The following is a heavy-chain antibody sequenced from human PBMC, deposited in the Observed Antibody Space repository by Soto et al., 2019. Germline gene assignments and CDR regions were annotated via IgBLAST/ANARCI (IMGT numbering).Heavy chain of an antibody. CDR3: ARDSRAGYCGDDTCTGDF. D-gene: IGHD2-21*01. CDR2: ISYDGNNK. CDR1: GFTFGSYD. J-gene: IGHJ4*02. Sequence: QVQLVESGGGVVQPGRSLRLSCAASGFTFGSYDIHWVRQAPGKGLEWVAVISYDGNNKYYADSMKGRFTISRDNPKNTLYLQMNSLRPEDTAVYYCARDSRAGYCGDDTCTGDFWGQGTLVTVSS. V-gene: IGHV3-30-3*01.